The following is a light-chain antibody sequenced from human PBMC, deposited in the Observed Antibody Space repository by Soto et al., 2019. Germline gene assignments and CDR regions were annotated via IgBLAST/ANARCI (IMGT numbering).Light chain of an antibody. Sequence: QSVLTPPPSVSGAPGQRVTISCTGSSSNIGAGYDVHWYQQLPGTSPKLLIYGNSTRPSGVPDRFSGSKSGTSASLAITGLQAEDEADYYCQSYDSSLSGGVFGGGTQLTVL. J-gene: IGLJ3*02. V-gene: IGLV1-40*01. CDR1: SSNIGAGYD. CDR3: QSYDSSLSGGV. CDR2: GNS.